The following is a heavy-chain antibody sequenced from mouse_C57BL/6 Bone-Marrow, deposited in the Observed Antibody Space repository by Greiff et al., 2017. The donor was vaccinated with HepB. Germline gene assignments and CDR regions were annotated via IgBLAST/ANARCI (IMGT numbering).Heavy chain of an antibody. CDR1: GYTFTSYG. Sequence: VQLQQSGAELARPGASVKLSCKASGYTFTSYGISWVKQRTGQGLEWIGEIYPRSGNTYYNEKFKGKATLTADKSSSTAYMKLRSLTSEDSAVYFCARPLYYGSSYWYFDVWGTGTTVTVSS. J-gene: IGHJ1*03. D-gene: IGHD1-1*01. CDR3: ARPLYYGSSYWYFDV. CDR2: IYPRSGNT. V-gene: IGHV1-81*01.